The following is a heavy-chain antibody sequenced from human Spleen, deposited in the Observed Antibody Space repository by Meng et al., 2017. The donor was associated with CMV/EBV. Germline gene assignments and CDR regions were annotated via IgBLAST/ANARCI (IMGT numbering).Heavy chain of an antibody. J-gene: IGHJ4*02. CDR3: ARDLWGSRYYFDY. V-gene: IGHV4-30-4*08. Sequence: QVQLQESGAGLVKPLQTLSLTCTVSGGSISSGDYYWSWIRQPPGKGLEWIGYIYYSGSTYYNPSLKSRVTISVDTSKNQFSLKLSSVTAADTAVYYCARDLWGSRYYFDYWGQGTLVTVSS. CDR2: IYYSGST. CDR1: GGSISSGDYY. D-gene: IGHD1-26*01.